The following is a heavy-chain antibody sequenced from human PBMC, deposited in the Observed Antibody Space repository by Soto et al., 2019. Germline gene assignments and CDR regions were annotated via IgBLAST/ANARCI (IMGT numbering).Heavy chain of an antibody. J-gene: IGHJ4*02. CDR2: ISGSGGST. V-gene: IGHV3-23*01. CDR1: GFTFSSYA. Sequence: EVQLLESGGGLVQPGGSLRLSCAASGFTFSSYAMSWVRQAPGKGLEWVSAISGSGGSTYYADSVKGRFTISRDNSKTTLYLQMNSLRAEDTAVYYCAKEVARGYDYIWGSYSLSQLRPQQAKNDYWGQGTLVTVSS. D-gene: IGHD3-16*01. CDR3: AKEVARGYDYIWGSYSLSQLRPQQAKNDY.